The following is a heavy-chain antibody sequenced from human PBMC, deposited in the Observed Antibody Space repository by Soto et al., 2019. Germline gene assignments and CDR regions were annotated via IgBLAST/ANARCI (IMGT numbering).Heavy chain of an antibody. J-gene: IGHJ4*02. CDR1: GGSFSGYS. CDR3: TRDGTYCGDDWFYF. D-gene: IGHD2-21*02. Sequence: QVHLQQWGAGLLKPSETLSLTCAGSGGSFSGYSWSWIRQPPGKGLEWIGQINLSGDTNYSPSVKSRLSLSGDPSRNHFSLSLASVTAAASAVYYCTRDGTYCGDDWFYFWGPGTVVTVSS. V-gene: IGHV4-34*01. CDR2: INLSGDT.